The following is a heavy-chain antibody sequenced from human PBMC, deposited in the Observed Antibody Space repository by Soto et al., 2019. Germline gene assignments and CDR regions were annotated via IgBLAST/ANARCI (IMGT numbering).Heavy chain of an antibody. J-gene: IGHJ4*02. V-gene: IGHV4-4*02. CDR3: ARDPHCVSSGCPFDY. CDR1: SGSITTPNW. CDR2: IYPGRST. D-gene: IGHD2-21*01. Sequence: QVQLQESGPGLVKPSGTLSLTCAVSSGSITTPNWWSWVRQSPGKGLEWIGEIYPGRSTNYNPSLESRVTISIDKSKKQVSLRLTSVTAADTAVYYCARDPHCVSSGCPFDYWGQGTLVTVSS.